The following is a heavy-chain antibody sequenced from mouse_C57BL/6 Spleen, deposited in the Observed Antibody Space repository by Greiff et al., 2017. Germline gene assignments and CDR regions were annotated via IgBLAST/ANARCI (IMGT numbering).Heavy chain of an antibody. CDR3: ARPDYYGRGYFDV. J-gene: IGHJ1*03. CDR2: INPNYGTT. CDR1: GYSFTDYN. D-gene: IGHD1-2*01. V-gene: IGHV1-39*01. Sequence: QLKESGPELVKPGASVKISCKASGYSFTDYNMNWVKQSNGKSLEWIGVINPNYGTTSYNQKFKGKATLTVDQSSSTDYMQLNSLTSEDSAVYYGARPDYYGRGYFDVWGTGTTVTVSS.